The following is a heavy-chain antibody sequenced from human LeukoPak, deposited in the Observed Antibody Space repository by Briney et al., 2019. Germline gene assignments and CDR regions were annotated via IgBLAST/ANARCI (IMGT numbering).Heavy chain of an antibody. CDR2: MSGSGGST. CDR3: AKDWSSSSWSYYYMAV. CDR1: GFTVTTNY. V-gene: IGHV3-23*01. J-gene: IGHJ6*03. D-gene: IGHD6-13*01. Sequence: GGSLRLSCAASGFTVTTNYMSWVRQAPGKGLEWVSAMSGSGGSTYYADSVKGRFTISRDNSKNTLYLQMNSMRAEDTAVYYCAKDWSSSSWSYYYMAVWGKGTTVTISS.